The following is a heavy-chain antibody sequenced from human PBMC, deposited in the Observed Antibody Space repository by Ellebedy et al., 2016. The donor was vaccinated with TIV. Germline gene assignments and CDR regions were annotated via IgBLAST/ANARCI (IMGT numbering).Heavy chain of an antibody. Sequence: GESLKISCAASGFPFSSYWMSWVRQAPGKGLEWVANIKQDGSEKYYVDSVKGRFTISRDNAKNSLYLQMNSLRAEDKAVYYCARDNWNGNYWGQGTLVTVSS. CDR3: ARDNWNGNY. J-gene: IGHJ4*02. CDR1: GFPFSSYW. CDR2: IKQDGSEK. D-gene: IGHD1-20*01. V-gene: IGHV3-7*01.